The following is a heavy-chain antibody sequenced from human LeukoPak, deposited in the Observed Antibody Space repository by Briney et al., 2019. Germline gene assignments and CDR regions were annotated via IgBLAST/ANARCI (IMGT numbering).Heavy chain of an antibody. CDR3: TRDQGGYYFDY. Sequence: GGSLRLSCAASGFTFSTYAMHWVRQAPGKGLEWVAVISYEGKNKYYADSVKGRFTISRDNSKNTLYLQMNGLRAEDTAFYYCTRDQGGYYFDYWGQGTLATVSS. J-gene: IGHJ4*02. D-gene: IGHD3-16*01. CDR1: GFTFSTYA. CDR2: ISYEGKNK. V-gene: IGHV3-30*04.